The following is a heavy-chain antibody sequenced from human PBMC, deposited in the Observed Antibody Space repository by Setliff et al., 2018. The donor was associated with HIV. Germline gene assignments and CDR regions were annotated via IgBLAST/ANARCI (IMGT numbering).Heavy chain of an antibody. D-gene: IGHD4-17*01. V-gene: IGHV1-2*02. J-gene: IGHJ5*02. CDR2: INPNSSDT. CDR1: GYTFTDYY. CDR3: ARDGDYGEYGA. Sequence: ASVKVSCKASGYTFTDYYMQWVRQAPGQGLEWMGWINPNSSDTNYAQKFQGRVTMTRDTSISTAYMELSRLRSDDTAVYYCARDGDYGEYGAWGQGTLVTVSS.